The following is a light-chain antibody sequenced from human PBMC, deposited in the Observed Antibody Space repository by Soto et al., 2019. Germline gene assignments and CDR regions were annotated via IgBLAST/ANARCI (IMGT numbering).Light chain of an antibody. CDR2: TAS. CDR1: QAISHF. CDR3: QQSYTTPYT. Sequence: DLQMTQSPSSLSASAGDTVAITCRASQAISHFVNWFQQKPGKAPRLLIYTASTLQSGVPSRFSGSRSGTDFTLTVTGLQPEDFATYYCQQSYTTPYTFGQGTKLDIK. J-gene: IGKJ2*01. V-gene: IGKV1-39*01.